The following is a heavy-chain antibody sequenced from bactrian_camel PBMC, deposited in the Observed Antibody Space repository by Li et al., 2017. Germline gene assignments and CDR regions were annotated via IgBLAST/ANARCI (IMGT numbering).Heavy chain of an antibody. CDR2: ISSSGGST. CDR1: GFTFSTHA. D-gene: IGHD2*01. CDR3: AGDFSGSCWRQAPLFNF. Sequence: VQLVESGGDLVRPGGSLRLSCAASGFTFSTHAMSWVRQAPGKGLEWVSLISSSGGSTLYADSAKGRFTISKDIAKNTLYLQMSCLKPDDTAMYYCAGDFSGSCWRQAPLFNFRGQGTQVTVS. V-gene: IGHV3S31*01. J-gene: IGHJ4*01.